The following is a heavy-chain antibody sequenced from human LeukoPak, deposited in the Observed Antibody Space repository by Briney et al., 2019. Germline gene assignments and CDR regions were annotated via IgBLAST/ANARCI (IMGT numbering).Heavy chain of an antibody. CDR3: ARDGGSYNYYYYGMDV. J-gene: IGHJ6*02. V-gene: IGHV4-61*01. CDR2: IYYSGST. Sequence: PSETLSLTCTVSGGSVSSGSYYWSWIRQPPGKGLEWIGYIYYSGSTNYNPSLKSRVTISVDTSENQFSLKLSSVTAADTAVYYCARDGGSYNYYYYGMDVWGQGTTVTVSS. D-gene: IGHD1-26*01. CDR1: GGSVSSGSYY.